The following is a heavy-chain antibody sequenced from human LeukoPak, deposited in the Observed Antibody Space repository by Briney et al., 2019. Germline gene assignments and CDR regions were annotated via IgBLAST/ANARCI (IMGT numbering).Heavy chain of an antibody. Sequence: ASVKVSCKASGYTFISYGIHWVRQAPGQGLEWMGWSSVYNGNTNYAQKFQGRVTMTTDKSTDTAYMELRNLLFDDTAVYYCAKGRRVDADDHFDYWGQGTLVTVSS. J-gene: IGHJ4*02. CDR3: AKGRRVDADDHFDY. CDR2: SSVYNGNT. CDR1: GYTFISYG. D-gene: IGHD1-1*01. V-gene: IGHV1-18*01.